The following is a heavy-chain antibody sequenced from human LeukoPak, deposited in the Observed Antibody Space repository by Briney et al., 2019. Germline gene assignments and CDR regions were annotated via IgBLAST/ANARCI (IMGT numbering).Heavy chain of an antibody. V-gene: IGHV3-74*01. CDR1: GFPFRSYR. CDR2: INTEGTST. CDR3: ARDYDRYYMDV. D-gene: IGHD3-3*01. J-gene: IGHJ6*03. Sequence: GGSLRLSCAASGFPFRSYRMHWVRQAPGKGLVWFSRINTEGTSTTYADFVKGRFTISRDNAKNTLYLQMNSLRAEDTAVYYCARDYDRYYMDVWGKGTTVTVSS.